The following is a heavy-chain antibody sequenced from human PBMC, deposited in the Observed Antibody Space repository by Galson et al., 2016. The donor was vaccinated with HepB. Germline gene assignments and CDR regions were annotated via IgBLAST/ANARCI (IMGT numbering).Heavy chain of an antibody. CDR1: GGSISSSSYY. J-gene: IGHJ4*02. V-gene: IGHV4-39*01. CDR2: IYYSGST. CDR3: ARTDDFWSGY. Sequence: ETLSLTCTVSGGSISSSSYYWGWIRQPPGKGLEWIGSIYYSGSTYYKPSLKSRVTISVDTSENQFSLKLSSVTAADTAVYYCARTDDFWSGYWSQGTLVTVSS. D-gene: IGHD3-3*01.